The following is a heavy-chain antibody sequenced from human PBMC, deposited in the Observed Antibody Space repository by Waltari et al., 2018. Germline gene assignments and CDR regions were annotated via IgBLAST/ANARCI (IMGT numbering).Heavy chain of an antibody. Sequence: QVQLQQWGAVLLKPSETLSLTCAVYGGSFSGYYWRWIRQPPGKGLEWIGEIKNSGSTNDNPSHRGRGTISVDTSKNQFSLKLSAVAAADTAVYYCARGGVAAAGTLDYWGQGTLVTVSS. J-gene: IGHJ4*02. CDR1: GGSFSGYY. CDR2: IKNSGST. V-gene: IGHV4-34*01. CDR3: ARGGVAAAGTLDY. D-gene: IGHD6-13*01.